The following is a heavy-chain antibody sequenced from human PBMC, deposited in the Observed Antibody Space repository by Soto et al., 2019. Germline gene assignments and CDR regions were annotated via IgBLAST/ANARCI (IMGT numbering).Heavy chain of an antibody. CDR3: AKGYSFGFEF. CDR2: TSGSGVST. CDR1: GFTFSNFA. D-gene: IGHD4-4*01. J-gene: IGHJ4*02. V-gene: IGHV3-23*01. Sequence: GGSLRLSCAGSGFTFSNFAMSWVRQAPGKGLEWVSATSGSGVSTFYADSVKGRFTISRDNSKNTVSLQMSSLRAEDTAIYYCAKGYSFGFEFWGQGILVTVSS.